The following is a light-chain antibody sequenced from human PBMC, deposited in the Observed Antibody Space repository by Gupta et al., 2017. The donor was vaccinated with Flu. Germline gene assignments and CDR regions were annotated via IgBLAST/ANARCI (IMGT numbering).Light chain of an antibody. CDR1: QSDLTY. V-gene: IGKV3-11*01. CDR3: QQRRNIPFT. CDR2: DAS. Sequence: PATLSSSTGEKFTHSFMSSQSDLTYVAWYQQKPGQAPRLLIYDASNRATGIPARFSGSGSETDFTLTISSLEPEDFAVYYCQQRRNIPFTFGRGTKVEIK. J-gene: IGKJ4*01.